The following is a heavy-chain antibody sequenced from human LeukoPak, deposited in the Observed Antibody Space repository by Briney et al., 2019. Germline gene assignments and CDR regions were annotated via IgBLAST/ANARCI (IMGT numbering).Heavy chain of an antibody. J-gene: IGHJ4*02. D-gene: IGHD7-27*01. CDR2: INHSGST. Sequence: SETLSLTCAVYGGSFSGYYWSWIRQPPGKGLEWIGEINHSGSTNYNPSLKSRVTISVDTSKNQFSLKLSSVTAADTAVYYCARGGNWGTDYWGQGTLVTVSS. V-gene: IGHV4-34*01. CDR1: GGSFSGYY. CDR3: ARGGNWGTDY.